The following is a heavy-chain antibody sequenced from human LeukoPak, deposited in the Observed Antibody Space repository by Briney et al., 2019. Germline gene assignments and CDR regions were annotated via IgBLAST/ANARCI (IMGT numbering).Heavy chain of an antibody. CDR1: GFTFSSYA. Sequence: PGGSLRLSCAASGFTFSSYAMSWVRQAPGKGLEWVSAISGSGGSTYYADSVKGRFTISRDNSKNTLYLQMNSPRAEDTAVYYCAKVVAAAYYYDSSGYYYERTYFDYWGQGTLVTVSS. CDR3: AKVVAAAYYYDSSGYYYERTYFDY. CDR2: ISGSGGST. J-gene: IGHJ4*02. V-gene: IGHV3-23*01. D-gene: IGHD3-22*01.